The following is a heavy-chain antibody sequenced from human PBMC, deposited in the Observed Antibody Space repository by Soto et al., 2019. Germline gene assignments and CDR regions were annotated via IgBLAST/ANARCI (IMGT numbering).Heavy chain of an antibody. V-gene: IGHV1-18*01. CDR1: GYSFTSYG. D-gene: IGHD1-1*01. CDR2: ISPYNGRT. J-gene: IGHJ6*02. CDR3: GRCRTDRYAMDV. Sequence: ASVKFSWKTSGYSFTSYGIAWVRQVPGQGPEWMGCISPYNGRTNYAHNVQGRVVMTAXPXXNXXHLXLRSLRSDDTARYYCGRCRTDRYAMDVWG.